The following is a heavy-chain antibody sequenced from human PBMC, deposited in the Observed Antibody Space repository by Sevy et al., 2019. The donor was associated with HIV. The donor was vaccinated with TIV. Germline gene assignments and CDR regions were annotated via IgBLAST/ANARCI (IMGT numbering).Heavy chain of an antibody. CDR3: ARDIRHQMVIRGVIAVIPWFDP. J-gene: IGHJ5*02. Sequence: GGSLRLSCAASGFSVSSNYMSWVRQAPGKGPEWVSVLYSGGRISYADSVQGRFTISRDNSKNTLYLQMNSLRAEDTAVYYCARDIRHQMVIRGVIAVIPWFDPWGQGTLVTVSS. CDR1: GFSVSSNY. V-gene: IGHV3-53*01. D-gene: IGHD3-10*01. CDR2: LYSGGRI.